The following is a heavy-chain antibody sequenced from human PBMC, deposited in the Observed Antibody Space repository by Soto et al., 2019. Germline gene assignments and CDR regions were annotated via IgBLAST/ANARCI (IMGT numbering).Heavy chain of an antibody. D-gene: IGHD3-22*01. CDR2: IIPIFGTA. V-gene: IGHV1-69*01. J-gene: IGHJ3*02. CDR1: GGTFSSYA. Sequence: QVQLVQSGAEVKKPGSSVKVSCKASGGTFSSYAISWVRQAPGQGLEWMGGIIPIFGTANYAQKFQGRVTITADESTSTAYIELSSLRSEDTAVYYCACVLNGYYDSSGYAFEILGQGTKVTVSS. CDR3: ACVLNGYYDSSGYAFEI.